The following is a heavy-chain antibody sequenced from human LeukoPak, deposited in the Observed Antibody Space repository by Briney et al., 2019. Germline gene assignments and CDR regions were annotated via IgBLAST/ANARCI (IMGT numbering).Heavy chain of an antibody. CDR2: ISAYNGNA. CDR3: ARGYSYGSHFDY. Sequence: ASVKVSCKASGYTFTSYSISWVRQAPGQGLEWTGWISAYNGNANYAQKLQGRVTMTTDTSTSTAYMELRSLRSDDTAVYYCARGYSYGSHFDYWGQGTLVTVSS. CDR1: GYTFTSYS. D-gene: IGHD5-18*01. J-gene: IGHJ4*02. V-gene: IGHV1-18*01.